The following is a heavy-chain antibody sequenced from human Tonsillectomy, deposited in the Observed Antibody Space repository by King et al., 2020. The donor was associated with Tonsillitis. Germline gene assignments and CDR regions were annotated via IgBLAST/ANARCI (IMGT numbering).Heavy chain of an antibody. V-gene: IGHV2-5*01. CDR1: GLSLSSSGVG. CDR2: IYWNDDK. Sequence: TLKESGPTLMIPTQTLALTCTFSGLSLSSSGVGVGWVRQPPGKALEWLTVIYWNDDKHYSPSLKSRLTITKDTSKNQVVLIMTNLDPIDTGTYYCAHVTTSGVHYSWGQGTLVTVSS. J-gene: IGHJ4*02. CDR3: AHVTTSGVHYS. D-gene: IGHD1-1*01.